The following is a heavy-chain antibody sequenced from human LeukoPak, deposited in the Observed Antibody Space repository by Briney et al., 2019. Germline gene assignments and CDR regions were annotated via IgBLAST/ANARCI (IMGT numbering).Heavy chain of an antibody. CDR1: GGSIXSGSYY. CDR2: IYTSGST. J-gene: IGHJ3*02. Sequence: XTXXGGSIXSGSYYWSWIRQPAGKGLEWIGRIYTSGSTNYNPSLKRRVTISVDTSKNQFSLKLSSVTAADTAVYYXXXXXXXXXXDIWGQXTXVTVSS. V-gene: IGHV4-61*02. CDR3: XXXXXXXXXDI.